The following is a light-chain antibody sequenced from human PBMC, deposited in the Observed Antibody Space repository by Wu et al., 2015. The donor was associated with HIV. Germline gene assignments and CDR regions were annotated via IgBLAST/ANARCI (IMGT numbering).Light chain of an antibody. CDR2: GAS. CDR3: QQYGSA. Sequence: EIVLTQSPGTLSLSPGERATLSCRASQTISSSFLAWYQQKSGQAPRLLIYGASNRASGIPNRFSGSGSGTDFTLTINRLEPEDFAVYYCQQYGSAFGQGTRLEIK. V-gene: IGKV3-20*01. CDR1: QTISSSF. J-gene: IGKJ5*01.